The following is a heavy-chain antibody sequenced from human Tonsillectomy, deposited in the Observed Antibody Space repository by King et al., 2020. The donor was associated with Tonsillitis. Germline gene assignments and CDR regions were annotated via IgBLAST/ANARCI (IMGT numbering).Heavy chain of an antibody. J-gene: IGHJ3*02. CDR2: INPNNGDT. CDR1: GYTFTGYY. Sequence: QLVQSGAEVKKLGASVKVSCKTSGYTFTGYYMHWVRQAPGQGLEWMGWINPNNGDTNSAQKFQGRVTMTRDTSISTAYMELSRLRSDDTAVYYCAREIWDENEMDTWGQGTMVTVSS. V-gene: IGHV1-2*02. D-gene: IGHD3-16*01. CDR3: AREIWDENEMDT.